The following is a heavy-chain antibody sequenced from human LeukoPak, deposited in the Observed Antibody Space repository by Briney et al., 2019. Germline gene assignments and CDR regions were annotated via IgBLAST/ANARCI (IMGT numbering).Heavy chain of an antibody. J-gene: IGHJ5*02. CDR2: IYYGGTT. D-gene: IGHD6-13*01. CDR3: VAYTSSLRWFDP. V-gene: IGHV4-39*07. CDR1: DDSISSISFY. Sequence: SETLSLTCTVSDDSISSISFYWGWIRQPPGKGLEWIGSIYYGGTTYYNPSLESRVPMSLDTSKQQFSLRLRSVPAADTAVYYCVAYTSSLRWFDPWGQGTLVIVSS.